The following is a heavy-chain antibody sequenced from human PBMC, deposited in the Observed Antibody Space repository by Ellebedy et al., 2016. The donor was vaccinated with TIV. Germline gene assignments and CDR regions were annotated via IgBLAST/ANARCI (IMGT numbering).Heavy chain of an antibody. CDR3: ARSNYGLHV. Sequence: GESLKISCAASGFIFSSYSMNWVRQAPGKGLEWVSAFSSGSAYIYYADHVKCRFTISRDNSKNTLHLQMNSLSVEDSAVYYCARSNYGLHVWGQGTTVTVSS. J-gene: IGHJ6*02. CDR1: GFIFSSYS. CDR2: FSSGSAYI. V-gene: IGHV3-21*01.